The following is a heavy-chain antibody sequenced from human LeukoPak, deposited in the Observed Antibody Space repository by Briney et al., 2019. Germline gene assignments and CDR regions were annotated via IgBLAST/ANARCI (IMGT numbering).Heavy chain of an antibody. J-gene: IGHJ3*02. CDR1: GFTFSSYA. CDR2: ISGSGGST. Sequence: GGSLRLSCAASGFTFSSYAMSWVRQAPGKGLEWVSAISGSGGSTYYADSVKGRFTISRDNSKNTLYLQMNSLRAEDTAVYYCAKGAAQTMTVVPTLAFDIWGQGTMVTVSS. CDR3: AKGAAQTMTVVPTLAFDI. D-gene: IGHD3-22*01. V-gene: IGHV3-23*01.